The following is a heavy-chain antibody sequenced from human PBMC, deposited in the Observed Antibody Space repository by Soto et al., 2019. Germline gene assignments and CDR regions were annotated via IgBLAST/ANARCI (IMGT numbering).Heavy chain of an antibody. J-gene: IGHJ5*02. CDR1: GFAFSNYA. Sequence: GGSLRLSCAASGFAFSNYAMTWVRQGPGKGLEWVSAISGSGGSAYYADSVKGRFTISRDNSKNTLYLQMNSLRADDSGVYYCAKDPYSGVLVPVAIGFDPWGPGTLVTVSS. D-gene: IGHD2-2*01. CDR2: ISGSGGSA. CDR3: AKDPYSGVLVPVAIGFDP. V-gene: IGHV3-23*01.